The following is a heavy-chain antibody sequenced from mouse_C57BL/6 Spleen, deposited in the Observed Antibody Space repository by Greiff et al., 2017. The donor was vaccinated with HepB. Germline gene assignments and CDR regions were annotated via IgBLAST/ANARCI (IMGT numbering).Heavy chain of an antibody. D-gene: IGHD2-4*01. J-gene: IGHJ3*01. CDR1: GFNIKDYY. Sequence: VQLQQSGAELVRPGASVKLSCTASGFNIKDYYMHWVKQRPEQGLEWIGRIDPEDGETEYAPKFQGKATLAADTSSNTAYLQLSSLTSEDTSVYYCTTGRVCDCDGAWFAYWGKGTMVTVSA. V-gene: IGHV14-1*01. CDR3: TTGRVCDCDGAWFAY. CDR2: IDPEDGET.